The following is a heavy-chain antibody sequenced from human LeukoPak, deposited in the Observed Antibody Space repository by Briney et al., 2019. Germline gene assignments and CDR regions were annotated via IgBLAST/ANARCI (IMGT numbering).Heavy chain of an antibody. D-gene: IGHD2-2*01. Sequence: PSETLSLTCTVSGGSISSYYWSWIRQPPGKGLEWIGYIYYSGSTNYNPSLKSRVTISVDTSKNQFSLKLSSVTAADTAVYYCARSPVVPAAFFDYWGQGTLVTVSS. V-gene: IGHV4-59*01. CDR3: ARSPVVPAAFFDY. CDR2: IYYSGST. CDR1: GGSISSYY. J-gene: IGHJ4*02.